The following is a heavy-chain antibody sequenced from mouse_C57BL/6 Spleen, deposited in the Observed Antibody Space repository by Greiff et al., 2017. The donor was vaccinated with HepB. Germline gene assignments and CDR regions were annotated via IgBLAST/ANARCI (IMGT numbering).Heavy chain of an antibody. D-gene: IGHD1-1*01. V-gene: IGHV5-17*01. J-gene: IGHJ2*01. Sequence: EVQGVESGGGLVKPGGSLKLSCAASGFTFSDYGMHWVRQAPEKGLEWVAYISSGSSTIYYADTVTGRFTISRDNAKNTLFLQMTSQRSEDTAMYYCARDYYGSSYDFDYWGQGTTLTVSS. CDR2: ISSGSSTI. CDR1: GFTFSDYG. CDR3: ARDYYGSSYDFDY.